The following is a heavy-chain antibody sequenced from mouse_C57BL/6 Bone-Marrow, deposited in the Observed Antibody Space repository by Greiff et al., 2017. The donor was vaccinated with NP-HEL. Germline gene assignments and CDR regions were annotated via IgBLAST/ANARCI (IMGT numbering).Heavy chain of an antibody. CDR2: IDPSDSYT. CDR3: ARCSYYGNYDYAMDY. Sequence: QVQLQQPGAELVKPGASVKLSCKASGYTFTSYWMQWVQQRPGQGLEWIGEIDPSDSYTNYNQKFKGKSTLTVDTSSSTAYMQLSSLTSEDSAVYYCARCSYYGNYDYAMDYWGQGASVTVSS. V-gene: IGHV1-50*01. CDR1: GYTFTSYW. J-gene: IGHJ4*01. D-gene: IGHD2-1*01.